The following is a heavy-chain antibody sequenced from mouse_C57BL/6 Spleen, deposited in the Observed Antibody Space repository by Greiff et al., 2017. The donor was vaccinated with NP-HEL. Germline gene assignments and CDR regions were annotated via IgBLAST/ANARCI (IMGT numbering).Heavy chain of an antibody. V-gene: IGHV5-16*01. J-gene: IGHJ1*03. CDR2: INYDGSST. CDR1: GFTFSDYS. CDR3: ARGGYDWYFDV. D-gene: IGHD2-2*01. Sequence: DVKLVESEGGLVQPGSSMKLSCTASGFTFSDYSMAWVRQVPEKGLEWVANINYDGSSTYYLDSLKSRFIISRYNAKNILYLQMSSLKSEDTATYYCARGGYDWYFDVWGTGTTVTVSS.